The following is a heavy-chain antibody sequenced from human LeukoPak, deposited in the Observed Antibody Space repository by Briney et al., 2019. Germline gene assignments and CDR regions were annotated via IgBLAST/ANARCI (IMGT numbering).Heavy chain of an antibody. V-gene: IGHV3-48*04. Sequence: GGSLRLSCAASGFTFSSYSMNWVRQAPGKGLEWVSYISSSSSTIYYADSVKGRFTISRDNAKNSLYLQMNSLRAEDTAVYYCARATPYYYDSSGFPEDIWGQGTMVTVSS. CDR1: GFTFSSYS. J-gene: IGHJ3*02. D-gene: IGHD3-22*01. CDR3: ARATPYYYDSSGFPEDI. CDR2: ISSSSSTI.